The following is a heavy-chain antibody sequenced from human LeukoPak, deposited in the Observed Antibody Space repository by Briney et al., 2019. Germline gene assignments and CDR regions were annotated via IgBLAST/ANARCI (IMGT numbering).Heavy chain of an antibody. V-gene: IGHV4-59*01. CDR1: GGSISTYY. D-gene: IGHD2-15*01. J-gene: IGHJ4*02. CDR3: ARALGSRYCSGGSCQSWEFDY. CDR2: VYYSGIT. Sequence: PSATLSLTCTVSGGSISTYYWSWIRQPPGKGLEWIGYVYYSGITNYNPSLKSRVTISVDTSKNQFSLRLSSVTAADTAVYYCARALGSRYCSGGSCQSWEFDYWGQGTLVTVSS.